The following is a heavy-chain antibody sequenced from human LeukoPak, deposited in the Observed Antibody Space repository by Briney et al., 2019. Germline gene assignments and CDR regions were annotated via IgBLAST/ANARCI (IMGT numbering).Heavy chain of an antibody. CDR2: IKQDGSEK. CDR3: ARDQVLRSSWSDY. Sequence: GGSLRLSCAASGFTFSSYWMSWVRQAPGKGLEWVANIKQDGSEKYYVDSVKGRFTISRDNAKNSLYLQMNSLRAEDTAVYYCARDQVLRSSWSDYWGQGTLVTVSS. D-gene: IGHD6-13*01. CDR1: GFTFSSYW. J-gene: IGHJ4*02. V-gene: IGHV3-7*01.